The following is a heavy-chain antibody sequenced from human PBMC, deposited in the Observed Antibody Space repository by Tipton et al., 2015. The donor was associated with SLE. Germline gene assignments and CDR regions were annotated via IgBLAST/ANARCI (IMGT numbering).Heavy chain of an antibody. Sequence: QSGAEVKKPGESLKISCKGSGYSFTSYWIGWVRQMPGKGLEWMGIIHPGDSDTRYSPSFQGQVTISADKSISTAYLQWSSLKASDTAMYYCARTPPGQTTVTGGAFDIWGQGTMVTVSS. CDR1: GYSFTSYW. J-gene: IGHJ3*02. D-gene: IGHD4-17*01. CDR3: ARTPPGQTTVTGGAFDI. CDR2: IHPGDSDT. V-gene: IGHV5-51*03.